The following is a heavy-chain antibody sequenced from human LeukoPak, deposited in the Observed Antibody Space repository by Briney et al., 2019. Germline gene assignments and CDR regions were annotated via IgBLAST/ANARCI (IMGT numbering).Heavy chain of an antibody. D-gene: IGHD3-10*01. CDR2: ISGSGGST. Sequence: GGSLRLSCAASGFTFSSYAMSWVRQAPGKGLEWVSAISGSGGSTYYADSVKGRFTISRDNSKNTLYLQMNSLRAEDTAVYYCAKYDLVRGVIITDHYYFDYWGQGTLVTVSS. J-gene: IGHJ4*02. CDR3: AKYDLVRGVIITDHYYFDY. CDR1: GFTFSSYA. V-gene: IGHV3-23*01.